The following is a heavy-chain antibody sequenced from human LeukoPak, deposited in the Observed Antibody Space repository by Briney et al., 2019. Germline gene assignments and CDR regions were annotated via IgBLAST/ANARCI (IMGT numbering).Heavy chain of an antibody. CDR1: GFTFGDYA. J-gene: IGHJ4*02. CDR3: SLHYYTSGSYYNNDSGFDY. V-gene: IGHV3-49*03. D-gene: IGHD3-10*01. Sequence: GGSLRLSCTASGFTFGDYAMSWFRQAPGKGLEWVGFIRSKVYGGTIENAASVKGRFTISRDDSKSIAYLQMNSLKTEDTAVYYCSLHYYTSGSYYNNDSGFDYWGQGTLVTVSS. CDR2: IRSKVYGGTI.